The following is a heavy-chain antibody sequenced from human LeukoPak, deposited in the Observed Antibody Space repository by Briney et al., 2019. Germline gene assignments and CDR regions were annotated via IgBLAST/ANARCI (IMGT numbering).Heavy chain of an antibody. V-gene: IGHV3-7*01. CDR1: GFTFSTYW. D-gene: IGHD6-6*01. J-gene: IGHJ4*02. Sequence: GGSLRLSCVASGFTFSTYWMSWVRQAPGKGLEWVANLKQDGSVKHYVDSVKGRFTISRDNAKNSLYLQMNSLRAEDTAVYYYAREGYSSSSFDYWGQGTLVTVSS. CDR3: AREGYSSSSFDY. CDR2: LKQDGSVK.